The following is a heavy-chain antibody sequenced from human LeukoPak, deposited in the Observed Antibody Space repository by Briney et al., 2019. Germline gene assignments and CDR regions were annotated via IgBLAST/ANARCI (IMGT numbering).Heavy chain of an antibody. CDR1: GYTFTCYY. V-gene: IGHV1-2*02. D-gene: IGHD5-12*01. CDR2: INPNSGGT. J-gene: IGHJ4*02. CDR3: ARTSHYVDIAATIPYGIYYFDY. Sequence: GASVKVSCKASGYTFTCYYMHWVRQAPGQGLEWMGWINPNSGGTNYAQKFQGRVTMTRDTSISTAYMELSRLRSDDTAVYYCARTSHYVDIAATIPYGIYYFDYWGQGTLVTVSS.